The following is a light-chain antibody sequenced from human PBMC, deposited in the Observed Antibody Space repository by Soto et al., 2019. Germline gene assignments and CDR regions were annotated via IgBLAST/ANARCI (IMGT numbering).Light chain of an antibody. Sequence: DIHMTQSPSTLSASVGDRVTITCRASQSLTIWLAWYQKKPGKAPNHLIYKTSSLESGVPSSFSVSGSGTVFTLTISSLQPDDFAAYYCQHWTDYSWSFGQGAKVEVK. CDR1: QSLTIW. V-gene: IGKV1-5*03. CDR3: QHWTDYSWS. J-gene: IGKJ1*01. CDR2: KTS.